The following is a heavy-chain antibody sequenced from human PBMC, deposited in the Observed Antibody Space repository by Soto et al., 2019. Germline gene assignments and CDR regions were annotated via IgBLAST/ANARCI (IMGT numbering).Heavy chain of an antibody. V-gene: IGHV1-69*13. CDR1: GGTFSSYA. D-gene: IGHD3-22*01. J-gene: IGHJ4*02. Sequence: PSVKVFCKTSGGTFSSYAISWVRQAPGQGLEWMGGIIPMFGTANYAQKFQGRVTITADESTSTAYMELSSLRSGDTAVYYCARSRANYYDSRGYYYSTFDYWGQGTLVTVSS. CDR2: IIPMFGTA. CDR3: ARSRANYYDSRGYYYSTFDY.